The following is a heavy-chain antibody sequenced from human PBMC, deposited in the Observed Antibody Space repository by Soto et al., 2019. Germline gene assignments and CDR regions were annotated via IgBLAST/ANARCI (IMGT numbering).Heavy chain of an antibody. D-gene: IGHD2-2*01. CDR3: AKLSRGIGVGPAALN. CDR2: ISGSGGST. J-gene: IGHJ4*02. V-gene: IGHV3-23*01. CDR1: GHTFHNYA. Sequence: EVQLLESGGGLVQPGGSLTLSCVASGHTFHNYAMSWVRQAPGKGLAWVSGISGSGGSTYYADSVRGRFPISRDDSKNTLFLQMNSLRAEDTAVYYCAKLSRGIGVGPAALNWGQGTLVTVSS.